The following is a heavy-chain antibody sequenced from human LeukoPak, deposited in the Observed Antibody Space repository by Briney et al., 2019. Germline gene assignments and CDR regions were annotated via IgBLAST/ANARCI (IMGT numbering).Heavy chain of an antibody. D-gene: IGHD6-13*01. CDR2: IYYSGST. V-gene: IGHV4-39*01. J-gene: IGHJ4*02. Sequence: ASETLSLTCTVSGDSISSSSYYWGWIRQPPGKGLEWIGSIYYSGSTYYNPSLKSRVTISVDTSKNQFSLKLSSVTAADTAVYYCASIAAAGTFPFDYWGQGTLVTVSS. CDR3: ASIAAAGTFPFDY. CDR1: GDSISSSSYY.